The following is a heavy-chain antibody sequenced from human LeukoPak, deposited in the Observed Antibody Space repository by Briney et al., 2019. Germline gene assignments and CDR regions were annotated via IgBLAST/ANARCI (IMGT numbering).Heavy chain of an antibody. J-gene: IGHJ4*02. CDR1: GFTFSSYA. Sequence: GGSLRLSCAASGFTFSSYAMSWVRQAPGKGLEWVSAISGSGGSTYYADSAKGRFTISRDNSKNTLYLQMNSLRAEDTAVYYCAKTYRDDNRIDYWGQGTLVTVSS. V-gene: IGHV3-23*01. CDR2: ISGSGGST. CDR3: AKTYRDDNRIDY. D-gene: IGHD1-1*01.